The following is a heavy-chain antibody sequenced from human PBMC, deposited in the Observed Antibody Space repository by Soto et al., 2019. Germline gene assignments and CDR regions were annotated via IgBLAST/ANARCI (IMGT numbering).Heavy chain of an antibody. CDR3: ARHLSSGYYNWFDP. J-gene: IGHJ5*02. CDR2: IYYSGST. V-gene: IGHV4-59*08. D-gene: IGHD3-22*01. Sequence: GGSRQNPGKGLEWIGYIYYSGSTNYTPSLKSRVTISVDTSKNQFSLKLSSVTAADTAVYYCARHLSSGYYNWFDPWGQGTLVTVSS.